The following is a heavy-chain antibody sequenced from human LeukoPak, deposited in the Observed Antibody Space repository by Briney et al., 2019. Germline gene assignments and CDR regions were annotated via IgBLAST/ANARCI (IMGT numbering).Heavy chain of an antibody. Sequence: PGGSLRLSCAASGFTFSSYWMSWVRQAPGKGLEWVANIKQDGSEKYYVDSVKGRFTISRDNAKNSLYLQMDSLGAEDTAVYYCAREGRGTPTEAFDIWGQGTVVTVSS. D-gene: IGHD3-16*01. CDR2: IKQDGSEK. CDR1: GFTFSSYW. V-gene: IGHV3-7*01. CDR3: AREGRGTPTEAFDI. J-gene: IGHJ3*02.